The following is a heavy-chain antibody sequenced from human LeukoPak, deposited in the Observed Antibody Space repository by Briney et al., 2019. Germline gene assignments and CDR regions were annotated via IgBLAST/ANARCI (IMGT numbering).Heavy chain of an antibody. CDR1: GGSISSYY. D-gene: IGHD6-19*01. Sequence: SETLSLTCTISGGSISSYYWSWIRQPPGEGLEWIGEINHSGSTNYNPSLKSRVTISVDTSKNQFSLKLSSVTAADAAVYYCARDGYSSGWYPTPAGYWGQGTLVTVSS. CDR2: INHSGST. CDR3: ARDGYSSGWYPTPAGY. V-gene: IGHV4-34*01. J-gene: IGHJ4*02.